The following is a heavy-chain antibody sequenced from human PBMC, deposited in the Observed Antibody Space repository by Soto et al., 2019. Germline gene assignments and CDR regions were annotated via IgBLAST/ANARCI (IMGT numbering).Heavy chain of an antibody. D-gene: IGHD3-3*01. CDR2: IKSKTDGGTT. CDR1: GFTFSNAW. V-gene: IGHV3-15*07. CDR3: TPDPAYYDFWSGYYTVMDV. Sequence: GGSLRLSCAASGFTFSNAWMNWVRQAPGKGLEWVGRIKSKTDGGTTDYAAPVKGRFTISRDDSKNTLYLQMNSLKTEDTAVYYCTPDPAYYDFWSGYYTVMDVWGQGTTVTVSS. J-gene: IGHJ6*02.